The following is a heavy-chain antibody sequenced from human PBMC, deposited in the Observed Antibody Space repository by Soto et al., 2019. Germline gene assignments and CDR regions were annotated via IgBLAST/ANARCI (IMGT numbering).Heavy chain of an antibody. CDR3: ARGIVATIYYPDSSGWYYFDY. D-gene: IGHD6-19*01. J-gene: IGHJ4*02. Sequence: GGSLRLSCAASGFTFSSYAMHWVRQAPGKGLEWVAVISYDGSNKYYADSVKGRFTISRDNSKNTLYLQMNSLRAEDTAVYYCARGIVATIYYPDSSGWYYFDYWGQGTLVTVSS. CDR2: ISYDGSNK. V-gene: IGHV3-30-3*01. CDR1: GFTFSSYA.